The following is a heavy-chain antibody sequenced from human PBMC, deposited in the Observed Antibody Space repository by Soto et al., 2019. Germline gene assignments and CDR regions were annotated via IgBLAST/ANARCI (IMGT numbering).Heavy chain of an antibody. Sequence: EVQLVESGGGLVKPGGSLRLSCAASGFTFSTYSMNWVRQAPGKGLEWVSSISSSSGYIYYADSVRGRFTISRDNAKNSLFLQMDSLRAEDTAVYSCAREKSGYARTCDYWGQGTLVTVSS. J-gene: IGHJ4*02. CDR2: ISSSSGYI. CDR1: GFTFSTYS. D-gene: IGHD5-12*01. V-gene: IGHV3-21*01. CDR3: AREKSGYARTCDY.